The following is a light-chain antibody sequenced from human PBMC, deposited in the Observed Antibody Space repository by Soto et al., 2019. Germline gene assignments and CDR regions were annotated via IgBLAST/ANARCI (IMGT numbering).Light chain of an antibody. V-gene: IGKV4-1*01. CDR1: QSVLYSSNNKNY. Sequence: DIVMTQSPDSLAVSLGERATINCKSSQSVLYSSNNKNYLAWYQQKPGQPPKLLIYWASTRESGVPVRFSGSGSGSDFTLTISGLQAEDVAVCYCQQYYSSPLTFGQGTRLEIK. CDR3: QQYYSSPLT. CDR2: WAS. J-gene: IGKJ5*01.